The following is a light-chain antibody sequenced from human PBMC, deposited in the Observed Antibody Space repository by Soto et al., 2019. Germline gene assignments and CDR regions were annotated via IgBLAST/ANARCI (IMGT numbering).Light chain of an antibody. V-gene: IGKV3-20*01. CDR2: GAS. CDR1: QSVSSPY. Sequence: EVVLTQSPVTLSLSPGERATLSCRASQSVSSPYLAWYQQKPGQPPRLLIYGASTRATDIPARFIASGSVREFTLTIARLAPEDFAVYDCEQYGSSPYTFGPGTKVDI. CDR3: EQYGSSPYT. J-gene: IGKJ3*01.